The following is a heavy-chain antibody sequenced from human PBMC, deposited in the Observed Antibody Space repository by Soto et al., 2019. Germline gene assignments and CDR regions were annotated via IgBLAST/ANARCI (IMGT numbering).Heavy chain of an antibody. CDR3: ARELKDIVVVVAATPGGVDY. CDR2: ISSSSSYI. V-gene: IGHV3-21*01. Sequence: PGGSLRLSCAASGFTFSSYSMNWVRQAPGKGLEWVSSISSSSSYIYYVDSVEGRFTISRDNAKNSLYLQMNSLRAEDTAVYYCARELKDIVVVVAATPGGVDYWGQGTLVTVSS. D-gene: IGHD2-15*01. CDR1: GFTFSSYS. J-gene: IGHJ4*02.